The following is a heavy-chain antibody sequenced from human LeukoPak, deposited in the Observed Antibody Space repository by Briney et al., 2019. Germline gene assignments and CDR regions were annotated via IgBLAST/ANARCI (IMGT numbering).Heavy chain of an antibody. V-gene: IGHV3-23*01. CDR2: ISGSGGST. CDR3: AKVDLGITIFGVVPTGAFDI. D-gene: IGHD3-3*01. J-gene: IGHJ3*02. Sequence: PGGSLRLSCAASGFTFSSYAMSWVRQAPGKGLEWVSAISGSGGSTYYADSVKGRFTISRDNSKNTLYLQMNSLRAEDTAVYYCAKVDLGITIFGVVPTGAFDIWGQGTMVTVSS. CDR1: GFTFSSYA.